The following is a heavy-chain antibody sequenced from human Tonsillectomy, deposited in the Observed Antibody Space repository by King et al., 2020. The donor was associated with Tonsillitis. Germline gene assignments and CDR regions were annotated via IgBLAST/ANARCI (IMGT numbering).Heavy chain of an antibody. D-gene: IGHD6-19*01. CDR1: GYTFTSYA. V-gene: IGHV1-3*02. Sequence: VQLVESGAEVKKPGASVKVSCKASGYTFTSYAMHWVRQAPGQRLEWMGWSNAGNGNTKYSQEFQGRVTITRDTSASTAYMELSSLRSEDMAVYYCARDRGLGSGYSSGWGGGMDVWGQGTTVTVSS. CDR3: ARDRGLGSGYSSGWGGGMDV. CDR2: SNAGNGNT. J-gene: IGHJ6*02.